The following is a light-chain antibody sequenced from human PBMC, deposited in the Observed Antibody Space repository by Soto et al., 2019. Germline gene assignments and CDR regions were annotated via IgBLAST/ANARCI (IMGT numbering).Light chain of an antibody. CDR2: AAS. V-gene: IGKV1-9*01. Sequence: DIQLTQSPSFLSASVGDRVTITCRASQGISSYLAWYQQKPGKAPKLLIYAASTLQSGVPSRFSGSGSGTEFTLTISRMQPEDFASYYCQQFNSYPFTFGPGTKVDIK. CDR3: QQFNSYPFT. CDR1: QGISSY. J-gene: IGKJ3*01.